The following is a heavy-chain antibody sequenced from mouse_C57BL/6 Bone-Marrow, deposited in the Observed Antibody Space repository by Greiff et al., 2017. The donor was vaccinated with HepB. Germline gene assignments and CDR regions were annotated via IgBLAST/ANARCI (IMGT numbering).Heavy chain of an antibody. D-gene: IGHD2-3*01. V-gene: IGHV1-22*01. CDR1: GYTFTDYN. CDR3: ARYRYGGYYVAHWYFDV. Sequence: EVQLQQSGPELVKPGASVKMSCKASGYTFTDYNMHWVKQSHGKSLEWIGYINPNNGGTSYNQKFKGKATLTVNKSSSTAYMELRSLTSEDSAVYFCARYRYGGYYVAHWYFDVWGTGTTVTVSS. CDR2: INPNNGGT. J-gene: IGHJ1*03.